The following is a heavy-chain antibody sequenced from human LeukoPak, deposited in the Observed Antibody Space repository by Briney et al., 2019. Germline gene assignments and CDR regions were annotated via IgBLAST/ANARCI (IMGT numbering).Heavy chain of an antibody. CDR3: ARNVVRYFDWLLWE. CDR1: GFTFTNYA. CDR2: ISYDGSIK. D-gene: IGHD3-9*01. Sequence: PGGSLRLSCAASGFTFTNYAMHWVRQAPGKGLEWVALISYDGSIKYYADSVKGRFTFSRDDSKNTLYLQMNSLIVEDTAVYYCARNVVRYFDWLLWEWGQGTLVTVSS. V-gene: IGHV3-30-3*01. J-gene: IGHJ4*02.